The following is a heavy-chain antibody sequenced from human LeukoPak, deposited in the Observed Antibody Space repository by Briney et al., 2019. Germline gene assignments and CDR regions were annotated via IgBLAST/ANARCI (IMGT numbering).Heavy chain of an antibody. V-gene: IGHV4-59*08. CDR1: GGSFSSYY. CDR3: ASPLSGSYDFDY. J-gene: IGHJ4*02. CDR2: IYYSGST. D-gene: IGHD1-26*01. Sequence: SETLSLTCTVSGGSFSSYYWSWIRQPAGKGLEWIGYIYYSGSTYYNPSLKSRVTLSVDTSKNQFSLKLSSVTAADTAVYYCASPLSGSYDFDYWGQGTLVTVSS.